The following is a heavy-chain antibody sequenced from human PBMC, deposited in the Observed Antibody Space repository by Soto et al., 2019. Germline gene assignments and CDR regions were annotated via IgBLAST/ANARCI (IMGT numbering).Heavy chain of an antibody. J-gene: IGHJ4*02. V-gene: IGHV4-39*01. CDR1: GGSISSSSYY. CDR2: IYYSGST. CDR3: ARQPRSDLEWLIYRLPDYFDY. Sequence: QLQLQESGPGLVKPSETLSLTCTVSGGSISSSSYYWGWIRQPPGKGLEWIGSIYYSGSTYYNPSLKSRVTISVDTSKNQFSLKLSSVTAADTAVYYCARQPRSDLEWLIYRLPDYFDYWGQGTLVTVSS. D-gene: IGHD3-3*01.